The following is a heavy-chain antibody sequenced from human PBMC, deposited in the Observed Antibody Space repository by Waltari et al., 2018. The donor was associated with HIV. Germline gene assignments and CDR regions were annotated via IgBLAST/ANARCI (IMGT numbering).Heavy chain of an antibody. J-gene: IGHJ3*02. D-gene: IGHD1-7*01. V-gene: IGHV5-51*03. Sequence: AQLVQSGPEMKKPGESLKISCKAFGYRFVNYWIGWVRQKPGKGLEWLGGICAGESDIKYSPSFQGQVAISVDKSVSTAYLQWRSLKASDTAVYYCARGRLELGAFDSWGQGTLITVSS. CDR3: ARGRLELGAFDS. CDR1: GYRFVNYW. CDR2: ICAGESDI.